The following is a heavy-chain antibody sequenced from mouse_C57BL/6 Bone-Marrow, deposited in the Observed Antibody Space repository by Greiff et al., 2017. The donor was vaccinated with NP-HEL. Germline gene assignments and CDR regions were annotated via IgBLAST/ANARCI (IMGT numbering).Heavy chain of an antibody. Sequence: EVQLVESGGGLVKPGGSLKLSCAASGFTFRSYAMSWVRQTPEKRLEWVATISDGGSYTYYPDNVKGRFTISRDNAKNNLYLQMSHLKSEDTAMYYCARDYYGRAYWGQGTLVTVSA. J-gene: IGHJ3*01. CDR2: ISDGGSYT. CDR3: ARDYYGRAY. CDR1: GFTFRSYA. D-gene: IGHD1-1*01. V-gene: IGHV5-4*01.